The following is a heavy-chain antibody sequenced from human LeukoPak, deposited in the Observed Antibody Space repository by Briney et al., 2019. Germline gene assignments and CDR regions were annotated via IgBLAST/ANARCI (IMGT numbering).Heavy chain of an antibody. Sequence: PSETPSLTCTVSGGSISSYYWSWIRQPPGKGLEWIGYIYYSGSTNYNPSLKSRVTISVDTSKNQFSLKLSSVTAADTAVYYCAREEPDYFDYWGQATLVTVSS. V-gene: IGHV4-59*01. CDR3: AREEPDYFDY. J-gene: IGHJ4*02. CDR1: GGSISSYY. CDR2: IYYSGST. D-gene: IGHD1-14*01.